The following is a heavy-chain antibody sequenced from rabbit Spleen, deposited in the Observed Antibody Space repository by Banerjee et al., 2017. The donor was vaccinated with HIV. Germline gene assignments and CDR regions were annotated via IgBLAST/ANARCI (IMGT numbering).Heavy chain of an antibody. D-gene: IGHD4-2*01. CDR1: GFDFSTYG. J-gene: IGHJ4*01. CDR2: IDAVFGIT. V-gene: IGHV1S47*01. CDR3: ARDLAGYVGFGYISYLDL. Sequence: QEHLVESGGGLVQPGGSLKLSCKASGFDFSTYGVSWVRQAPGRGLEWIGYIDAVFGITYYASWVNGRFSISRENAQNTVFLQMTSLTAADTATYFCARDLAGYVGFGYISYLDLWGPGTLVTVS.